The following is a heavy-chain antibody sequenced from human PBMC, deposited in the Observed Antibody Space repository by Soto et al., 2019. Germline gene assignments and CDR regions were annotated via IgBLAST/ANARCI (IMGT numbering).Heavy chain of an antibody. CDR3: ARVSPIFGVAYGMDV. CDR2: INPNSGGT. V-gene: IGHV1-2*04. J-gene: IGHJ6*02. Sequence: ASVKVSCKASGCTFTGYYMHWVRQAPGQGLEWMGWINPNSGGTNYAQKFQGWVTMTRDTSISTAYMELSRLRSDDTAVYYCARVSPIFGVAYGMDVWGQGTTVTVSS. D-gene: IGHD3-3*01. CDR1: GCTFTGYY.